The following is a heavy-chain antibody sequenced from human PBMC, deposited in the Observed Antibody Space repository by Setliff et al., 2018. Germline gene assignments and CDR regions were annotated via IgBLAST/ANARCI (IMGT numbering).Heavy chain of an antibody. V-gene: IGHV4-38-2*02. J-gene: IGHJ4*02. D-gene: IGHD6-19*01. CDR3: ARVGVTSGWAY. CDR1: GYSISSGYY. Sequence: KASETLSLTCTVSGYSISSGYYGGWIRQPPGKGLEWIGRIYHSGSTYYNPSLKSRVTISVDTSKNQFSLKLSSVVAADTAVYYCARVGVTSGWAYWGLGTLVTVSS. CDR2: IYHSGST.